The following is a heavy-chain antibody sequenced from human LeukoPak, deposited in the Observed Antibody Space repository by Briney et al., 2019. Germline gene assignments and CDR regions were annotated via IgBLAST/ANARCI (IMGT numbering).Heavy chain of an antibody. D-gene: IGHD1-7*01. CDR3: ASRAGKPGNTPWCFDY. V-gene: IGHV3-7*01. J-gene: IGHJ4*02. Sequence: PGGSLRLSCAASGLTFSNYWMAWVRQAPGKGPEWVANLKQDGRERNSVDSVKGRFTIARDNTKNSLYLQMTSLRGEDPAVYYCASRAGKPGNTPWCFDYWGQGALVTVSS. CDR2: LKQDGRER. CDR1: GLTFSNYW.